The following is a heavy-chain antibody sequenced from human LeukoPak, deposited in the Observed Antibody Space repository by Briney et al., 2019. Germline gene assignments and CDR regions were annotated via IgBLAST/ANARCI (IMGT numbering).Heavy chain of an antibody. CDR2: IYYSGST. D-gene: IGHD2-15*01. CDR3: ARSPGRLAPAFDY. Sequence: SETLSLTCTVSGGSISSYYWSWIRQPPGKGLEWIGYIYYSGSTNYNPPLKSRVTISVDTSKNQFSLKLSSVTAADTAVYYCARSPGRLAPAFDYWGQGTLVTVSS. J-gene: IGHJ4*02. CDR1: GGSISSYY. V-gene: IGHV4-59*08.